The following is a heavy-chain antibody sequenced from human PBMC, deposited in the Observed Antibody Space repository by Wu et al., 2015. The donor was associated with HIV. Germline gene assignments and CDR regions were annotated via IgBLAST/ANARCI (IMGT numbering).Heavy chain of an antibody. J-gene: IGHJ3*02. V-gene: IGHV1-69*12. CDR2: IIPIFGKP. CDR3: AREWTMVRENDAFDI. CDR1: GDIFSTST. Sequence: QVHLVQSGAEVKKPRSSVKVSCKASGDIFSTSTFTWVRQTPGQGLRWMGGIIPIFGKPHYARRFQGKVTITADESTSTVYMELSSLRSEDTAVYYCAREWTMVRENDAFDIWAKGQWSPSLQ. D-gene: IGHD3-10*01.